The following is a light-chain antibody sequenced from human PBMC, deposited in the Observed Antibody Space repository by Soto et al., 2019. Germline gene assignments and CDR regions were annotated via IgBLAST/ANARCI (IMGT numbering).Light chain of an antibody. V-gene: IGLV2-14*03. CDR1: SSDVGRYNY. CDR3: NSYTGTSARYV. CDR2: DVS. Sequence: QSALTQPASVSGSPGQSITISCTGTSSDVGRYNYVSWYQQYPGKAPKLMIYDVSGRPSGVSDRFSGSKSGNTASLTISGLQAEDEADYYRNSYTGTSARYVLGTGTKVTVL. J-gene: IGLJ1*01.